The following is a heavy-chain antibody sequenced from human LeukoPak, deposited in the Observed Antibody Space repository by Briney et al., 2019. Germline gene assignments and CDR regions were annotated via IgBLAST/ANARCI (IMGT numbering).Heavy chain of an antibody. Sequence: PSETLSLTCTVSGGSISSSSYYWGWIRQPPGKGLEWIGSIYYSGSTYYNPSLKSRVTISVDTSKNQFSLKLSSVTAADTAVYYCARGRDYYGSGSYSNFDYWGQGTLVTVSS. CDR1: GGSISSSSYY. V-gene: IGHV4-39*07. CDR2: IYYSGST. CDR3: ARGRDYYGSGSYSNFDY. J-gene: IGHJ4*02. D-gene: IGHD3-10*01.